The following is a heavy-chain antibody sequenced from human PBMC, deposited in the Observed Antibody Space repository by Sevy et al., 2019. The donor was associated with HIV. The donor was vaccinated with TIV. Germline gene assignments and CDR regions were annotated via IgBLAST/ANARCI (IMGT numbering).Heavy chain of an antibody. J-gene: IGHJ3*02. CDR2: ISGRDGST. Sequence: GGSLRLSCAASGFTFSNYAMSWVRQAPGKGLEWVSAISGRDGSTFYADSVKGRFSISRDNSKNTLYLQMNSLRAEDTAVYFCAKDITFIVGGAFDIWGQGTMVTVSS. CDR1: GFTFSNYA. CDR3: AKDITFIVGGAFDI. V-gene: IGHV3-23*01. D-gene: IGHD3-22*01.